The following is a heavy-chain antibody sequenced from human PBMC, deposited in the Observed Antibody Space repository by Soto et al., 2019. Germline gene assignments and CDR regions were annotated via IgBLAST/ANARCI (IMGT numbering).Heavy chain of an antibody. D-gene: IGHD3-10*01. J-gene: IGHJ4*02. CDR3: ARVRRGFDGSYFDY. Sequence: VSGGSISSGGYYWSWIRQHPGKGLEWIGYIYYSGSTYYNPSLKSRVTISVDTSKNQFSLKLSSVTAADTAVYYCARVRRGFDGSYFDYWGQGTLVTVSS. CDR1: GGSISSGGYY. CDR2: IYYSGST. V-gene: IGHV4-31*02.